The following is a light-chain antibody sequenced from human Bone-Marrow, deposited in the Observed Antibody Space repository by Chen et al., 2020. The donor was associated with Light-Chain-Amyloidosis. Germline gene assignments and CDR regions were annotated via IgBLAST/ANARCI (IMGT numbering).Light chain of an antibody. Sequence: SYVLTQPSSVSVAPGQTATIACGGNNIGSTSVHWYQQTPGQAPLLVVYDDSDRPSGIPERLSGSNSGNTATLTIRRVEAGDGADYYCQVWDRSSDRPVFGGGTKLTVL. J-gene: IGLJ3*02. V-gene: IGLV3-21*02. CDR3: QVWDRSSDRPV. CDR2: DDS. CDR1: NIGSTS.